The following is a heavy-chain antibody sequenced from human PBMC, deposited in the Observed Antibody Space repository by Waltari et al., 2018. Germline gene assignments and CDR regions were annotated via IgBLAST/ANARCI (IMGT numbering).Heavy chain of an antibody. J-gene: IGHJ3*02. CDR1: GGSFSGYY. D-gene: IGHD5-12*01. CDR2: INHSGST. Sequence: QVQLQQWGAGLLKPSETLSLTCAVYGGSFSGYYWSWIRQPPGKGLEWIGEINHSGSTNSNPSLKGRVTISVDTSKNQFSLKLSSVTAADTAVYYCARGRRWLHPPNIWGQGTMVTVSS. V-gene: IGHV4-34*01. CDR3: ARGRRWLHPPNI.